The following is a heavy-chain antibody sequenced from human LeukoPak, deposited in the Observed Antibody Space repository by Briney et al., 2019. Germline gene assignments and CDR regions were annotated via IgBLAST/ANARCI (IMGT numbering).Heavy chain of an antibody. CDR3: VRGLGYGAGPVDY. D-gene: IGHD4/OR15-4a*01. CDR1: GFTVSSNY. J-gene: IGHJ4*02. V-gene: IGHV3-53*01. Sequence: PGGSLRLSRAASGFTVSSNYMTWVRQAPGKGLEWVSVIYSDGTTYYADSVKGRFTVSRDNSKNTVYLQMKSLRVEDTAVYHCVRGLGYGAGPVDYWGQGTLVTVSS. CDR2: IYSDGTT.